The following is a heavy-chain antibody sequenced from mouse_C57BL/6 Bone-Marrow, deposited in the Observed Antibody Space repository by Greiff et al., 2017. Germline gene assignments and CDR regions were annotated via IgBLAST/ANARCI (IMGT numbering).Heavy chain of an antibody. CDR3: ARHGGYGSSYWYFDV. D-gene: IGHD1-1*01. CDR1: GFTFSDYG. J-gene: IGHJ1*03. V-gene: IGHV5-15*01. CDR2: ISNLAYSI. Sequence: EVHLVESGGGLVQPGGSLKLSCAASGFTFSDYGMAWVRQAPRKGPEWVALISNLAYSIYYADTVTGRFTISRENAKNTLYLEMSSLRSEDTAMYYCARHGGYGSSYWYFDVGGTGTTVTVSS.